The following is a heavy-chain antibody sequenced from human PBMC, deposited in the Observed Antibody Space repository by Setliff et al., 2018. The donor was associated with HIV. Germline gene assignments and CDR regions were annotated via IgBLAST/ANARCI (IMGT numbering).Heavy chain of an antibody. CDR1: GGSIDSSDYY. CDR3: ARLILGELSLFGPYWYFDL. D-gene: IGHD3-16*02. CDR2: VYYTGST. Sequence: PSETLSLTCTVSGGSIDSSDYYWGWIRQPPGKGLEWIGTVYYTGSTFYNPSLESRVTISVDTSKNQFSLKLRSVTATDTTVYYCARLILGELSLFGPYWYFDLWVPETLLVTVSS. J-gene: IGHJ2*01. V-gene: IGHV4-39*01.